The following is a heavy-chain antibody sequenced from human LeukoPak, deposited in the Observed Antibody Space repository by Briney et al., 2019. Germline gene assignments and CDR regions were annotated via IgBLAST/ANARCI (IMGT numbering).Heavy chain of an antibody. CDR1: GYSFTSNY. CDR2: IYPRDGST. V-gene: IGHV1-46*01. CDR3: ARDQEAFDY. Sequence: ASVKVSCKASGYSFTSNYIHWVRQAPGQGLEWMGMIYPRDGSTSYAQKFQGRVTVTRGTSTSTVHKELSGLRSEDTAVYYCARDQEAFDYWGQGTLVTVSS. J-gene: IGHJ4*02.